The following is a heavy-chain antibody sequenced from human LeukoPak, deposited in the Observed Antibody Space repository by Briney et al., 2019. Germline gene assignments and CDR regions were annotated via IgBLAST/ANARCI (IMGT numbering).Heavy chain of an antibody. D-gene: IGHD2-2*01. V-gene: IGHV1-2*06. CDR3: ARGFCSSTSCYFRRLAPNWFDP. CDR1: GYTFTGYY. J-gene: IGHJ5*02. Sequence: ASVKVSCKASGYTFTGYYIHWVRQAPGQGLEWMGRINPNSGGPNYAQKFQGRVTMTRDTSISTAYMELSRLRSDDTAVYYCARGFCSSTSCYFRRLAPNWFDPWGQGTLVTVSS. CDR2: INPNSGGP.